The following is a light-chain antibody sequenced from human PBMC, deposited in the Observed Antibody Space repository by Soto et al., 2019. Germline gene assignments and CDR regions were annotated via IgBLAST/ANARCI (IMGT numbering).Light chain of an antibody. Sequence: DIQMTQSPSTLSASVGDRVSINCRASQSIDRRLAWYQQKPGQAPRLLMHEASISHSGVPSRFSGSGSATEFTLTISSVQPEDFATYYCQQCHRYWSFGQGTKVEVK. CDR2: EAS. V-gene: IGKV1-5*03. J-gene: IGKJ1*01. CDR1: QSIDRR. CDR3: QQCHRYWS.